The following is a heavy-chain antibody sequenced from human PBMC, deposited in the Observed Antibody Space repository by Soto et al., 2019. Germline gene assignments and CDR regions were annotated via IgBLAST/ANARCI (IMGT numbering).Heavy chain of an antibody. J-gene: IGHJ4*02. CDR2: ISYSGST. CDR1: GGSISSSNYY. D-gene: IGHD3-3*01. CDR3: ARATYEFWSGQPKRFDY. V-gene: IGHV4-39*01. Sequence: PSETLSLTCTVSGGSISSSNYYWTWIRQPPGKGLEWIGSISYSGSTVYNPSLNSRGTISMDKPKNKFSLKLSSVTAADTAVYYCARATYEFWSGQPKRFDYWGQGTLVTFS.